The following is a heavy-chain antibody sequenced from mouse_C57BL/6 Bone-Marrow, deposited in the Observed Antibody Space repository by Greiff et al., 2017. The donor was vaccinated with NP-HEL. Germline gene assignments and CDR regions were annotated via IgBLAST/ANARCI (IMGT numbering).Heavy chain of an antibody. J-gene: IGHJ1*03. Sequence: EVKLVESGGGLVQPGESLKLSCESNEYEFPSHDMSWVRKTPEKRLELVAAINSDGGSTYYPDTMERRFIISRDNTKKTLYLQMSSLRSEDTALYYCARQGDYYGSSPEGYFDVWGTGTTVTVSS. V-gene: IGHV5-2*03. CDR2: INSDGGST. CDR3: ARQGDYYGSSPEGYFDV. D-gene: IGHD1-1*01. CDR1: EYEFPSHD.